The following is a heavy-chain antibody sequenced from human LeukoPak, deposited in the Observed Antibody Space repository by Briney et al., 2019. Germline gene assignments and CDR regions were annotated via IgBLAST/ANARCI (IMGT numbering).Heavy chain of an antibody. CDR1: GYSISSGYY. J-gene: IGHJ4*02. Sequence: SQTLSLTCAVSGYSISSGYYWGWIRQPPGKGLEWIGSIYHSGSTYYNPSLKSRVTITVDTSKNQFSLKLSSVTAADTAVYYCARCERAAQPPFDYWGQGTLVTVSS. D-gene: IGHD6-13*01. CDR3: ARCERAAQPPFDY. CDR2: IYHSGST. V-gene: IGHV4-38-2*01.